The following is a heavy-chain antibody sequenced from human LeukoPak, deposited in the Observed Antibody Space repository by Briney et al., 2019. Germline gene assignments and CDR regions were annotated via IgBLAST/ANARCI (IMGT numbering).Heavy chain of an antibody. CDR2: ISSSGSTI. Sequence: GGSLRLSCAASGFTYNTYSMNWVRQAPGKGLEWVSYISSSGSTIYYADSVKGRFTISRDNAKNSLYLQMNSLRAEDTAVYYCAELGITMIGGVWGKGTTVTVSS. CDR1: GFTYNTYS. J-gene: IGHJ6*04. D-gene: IGHD3-10*02. V-gene: IGHV3-48*04. CDR3: AELGITMIGGV.